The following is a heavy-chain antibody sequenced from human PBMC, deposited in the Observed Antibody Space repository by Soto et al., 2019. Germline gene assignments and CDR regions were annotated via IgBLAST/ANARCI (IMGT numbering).Heavy chain of an antibody. Sequence: DVQLLESGGGLVQPGGSLRLSCAASGITISNYPMSWVRQAPGKGLDWVSGISGIGDRTYYADSAKGRFSISKDISKNSLSLQLDSLGVEDTAVYFCVKDDGGYPSTAPHWGQGTLVTVSS. D-gene: IGHD3-22*01. CDR2: ISGIGDRT. CDR1: GITISNYP. CDR3: VKDDGGYPSTAPH. V-gene: IGHV3-23*01. J-gene: IGHJ4*02.